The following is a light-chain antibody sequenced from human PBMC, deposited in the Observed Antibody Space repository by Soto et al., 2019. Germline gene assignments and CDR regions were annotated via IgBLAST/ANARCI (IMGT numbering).Light chain of an antibody. Sequence: EVVVTHSAVTLTLSTGKRASSSGGTSTRSCSASQSISNNYLAWYQQKPGRAHRLLIYGASSRATGIPDRFSGSGSGTDFTLTISRLEPEDFAVYYCQQFGSSPRTFGQGTKVDIK. J-gene: IGKJ1*01. CDR3: QQFGSSPRT. CDR2: GAS. V-gene: IGKV3-20*01. CDR1: QSISNNY.